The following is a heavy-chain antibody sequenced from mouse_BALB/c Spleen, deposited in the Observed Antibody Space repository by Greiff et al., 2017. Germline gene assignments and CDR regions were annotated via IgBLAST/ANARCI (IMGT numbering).Heavy chain of an antibody. CDR2: ISSGSSTI. V-gene: IGHV5-17*02. Sequence: EVHLVESGGGLVQPGGSRKLSCAASGFTFSSFGMHWVRQAPEKGLEWVAYISSGSSTIYYADTVKGRFTISRDNPKNTLFLQMTSLRSEDTAMYYCAREGDYWYFDVWGAGTTVTVSS. CDR1: GFTFSSFG. CDR3: AREGDYWYFDV. J-gene: IGHJ1*01.